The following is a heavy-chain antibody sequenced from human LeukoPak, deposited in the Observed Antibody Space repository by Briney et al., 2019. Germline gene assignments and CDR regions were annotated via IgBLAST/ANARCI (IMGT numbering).Heavy chain of an antibody. CDR3: ARDRGSGWYLDS. CDR2: MWCDGSKK. Sequence: GGSLRLSCAASGFTFSTYGMHWVRQAPGKGLEWVAVMWCDGSKKYYADSVKGRFTISRDNSKNTLYLQMNSLRAEDTAVYYCARDRGSGWYLDSWGQGTLVTVSS. D-gene: IGHD6-19*01. V-gene: IGHV3-33*01. CDR1: GFTFSTYG. J-gene: IGHJ4*02.